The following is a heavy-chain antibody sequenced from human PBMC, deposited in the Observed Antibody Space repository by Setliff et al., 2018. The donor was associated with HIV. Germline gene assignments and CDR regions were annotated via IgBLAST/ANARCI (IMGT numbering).Heavy chain of an antibody. D-gene: IGHD3-22*01. Sequence: PSETLSLTCTVSGDSISSGGYYWNWIRQHPGKGLEWIGYIYYSGSTYYNPSLKSRVTVSLDTSKNQFSLKLSSVTAADTAVYYCARGAYDSGGYFYFPFDYWGQGILVTVS. CDR3: ARGAYDSGGYFYFPFDY. CDR1: GDSISSGGYY. CDR2: IYYSGST. V-gene: IGHV4-31*03. J-gene: IGHJ4*02.